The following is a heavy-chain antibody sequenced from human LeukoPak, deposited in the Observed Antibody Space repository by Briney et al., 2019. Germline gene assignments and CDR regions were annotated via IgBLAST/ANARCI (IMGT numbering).Heavy chain of an antibody. V-gene: IGHV3-66*01. Sequence: GGSLRLSCAASGFTFSSYSMNWVRQAPGKGLEWVSLIYAAGGTYFADSVRGRFTISRDNSKNTVYLQMNNLGVDDTAVYYCGSSNLLTGYYFLNFWGQGTLVTVSS. CDR1: GFTFSSYS. CDR3: GSSNLLTGYYFLNF. J-gene: IGHJ4*02. CDR2: IYAAGGT. D-gene: IGHD3-9*01.